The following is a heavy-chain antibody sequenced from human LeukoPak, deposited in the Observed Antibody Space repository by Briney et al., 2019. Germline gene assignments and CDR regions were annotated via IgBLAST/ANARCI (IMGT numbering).Heavy chain of an antibody. D-gene: IGHD2-15*01. CDR2: IYYSGNT. CDR1: GGSISSSSHY. CDR3: ARHDNIVVVVAALAFDC. V-gene: IGHV4-39*01. Sequence: PSETLSLTCTVSGGSISSSSHYRGWIRQPPGKGLEWIGNIYYSGNTYYNPSLKSRVTISVDTSKNQFSLKLSSVTAADTAVYYCARHDNIVVVVAALAFDCWGQGTLVTVSS. J-gene: IGHJ4*02.